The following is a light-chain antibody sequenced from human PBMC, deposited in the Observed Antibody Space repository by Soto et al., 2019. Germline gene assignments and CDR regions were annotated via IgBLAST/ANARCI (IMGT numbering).Light chain of an antibody. CDR2: DAS. CDR3: QQYNSYSWT. J-gene: IGKJ1*01. Sequence: EIVLTQSPATLSLSPGERGTLSCRASQSVSRFLNWYQQKPGQAPRLLIYDASNRATGIPARFSGSGSGTEFSLTIKSLEPDDFATYYCQQYNSYSWTFGQGTKVDIK. CDR1: QSVSRF. V-gene: IGKV3-11*01.